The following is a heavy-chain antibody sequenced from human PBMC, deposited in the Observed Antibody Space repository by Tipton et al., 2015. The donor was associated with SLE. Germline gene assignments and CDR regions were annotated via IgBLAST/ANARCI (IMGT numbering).Heavy chain of an antibody. CDR1: GGSISSYY. D-gene: IGHD6-19*01. V-gene: IGHV4-59*01. CDR2: IYYSGST. J-gene: IGHJ3*02. Sequence: TLSLTCTVSGGSISSYYWSWIRQPPGKGLEWIGYIYYSGSTNYNPSLKSRVTISVDTSKNQFSLKLSSVTAADTAVYYCARDAAVAGSGAFDIWGQGTMVTVSS. CDR3: ARDAAVAGSGAFDI.